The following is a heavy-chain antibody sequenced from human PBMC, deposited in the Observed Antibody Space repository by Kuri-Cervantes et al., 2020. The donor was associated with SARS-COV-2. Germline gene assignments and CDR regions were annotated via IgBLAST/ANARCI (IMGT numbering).Heavy chain of an antibody. V-gene: IGHV3-33*08. CDR2: IWYDGSNK. Sequence: GGSLRLSCAASEFAFSTYAMHWVRQAPGKGLEWVAVIWYDGSNKYYADSVKGRFTISRDNSKNTLYLQMNSLRAEDTAVYYCARDISRELPPSGGFDPWGQGTLVTVSS. CDR3: ARDISRELPPSGGFDP. D-gene: IGHD1-26*01. J-gene: IGHJ5*02. CDR1: EFAFSTYA.